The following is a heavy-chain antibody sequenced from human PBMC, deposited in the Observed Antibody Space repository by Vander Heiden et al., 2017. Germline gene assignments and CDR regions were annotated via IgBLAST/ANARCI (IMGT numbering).Heavy chain of an antibody. CDR3: ARDSTRTYYYGSGSPPLFDP. Sequence: EVQLVESGGGLVKPGGSLRLSCEASGFTFSSYSMNWVRQAPGKGLEWVSSISSSSSYIYYADSVKGRFTISRDNAKNSLYLQMNSLRAEDTAVYYCARDSTRTYYYGSGSPPLFDPWGQGTLVTVSS. CDR1: GFTFSSYS. J-gene: IGHJ5*02. V-gene: IGHV3-21*01. D-gene: IGHD3-10*01. CDR2: ISSSSSYI.